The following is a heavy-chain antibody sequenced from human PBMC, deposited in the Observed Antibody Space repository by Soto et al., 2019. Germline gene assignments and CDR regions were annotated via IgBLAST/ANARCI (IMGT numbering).Heavy chain of an antibody. CDR1: GYTFTSYD. CDR3: ARGGYCISTRCRRQYMDV. CDR2: MNPNSGNT. V-gene: IGHV1-8*01. D-gene: IGHD2-2*01. Sequence: ASVKVSCKASGYTFTSYDINWVRQATGQGLEWMGWMNPNSGNTGYAQKFQGRVTMTRNTSISTAYMELSSLRSEDTAVYYCARGGYCISTRCRRQYMDVWGQGTTVTVSS. J-gene: IGHJ6*02.